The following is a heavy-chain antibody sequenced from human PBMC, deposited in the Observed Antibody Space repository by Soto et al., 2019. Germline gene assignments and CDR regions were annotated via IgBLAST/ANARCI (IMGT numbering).Heavy chain of an antibody. V-gene: IGHV3-48*01. Sequence: EVQLVESGGGVVQPGGSLRLSCAASGFSFSNYAMDWVRKAPGKGLEWVSYISGSSSNIRYADSVKGRFTFSRDNAKRSVYRQMNRPRADDTAVYYWASDPSRGSDCARDLDLWGRGTLVTVSS. CDR1: GFSFSNYA. J-gene: IGHJ2*01. CDR2: ISGSSSNI. D-gene: IGHD1-26*01. CDR3: ASDPSRGSDCARDLDL.